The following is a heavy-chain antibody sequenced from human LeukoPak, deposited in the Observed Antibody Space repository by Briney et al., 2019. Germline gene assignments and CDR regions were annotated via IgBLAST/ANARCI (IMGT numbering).Heavy chain of an antibody. CDR3: ARDGYCSSTSCHYYYYYYMDV. V-gene: IGHV1-18*01. CDR1: GYTFTSYG. J-gene: IGHJ6*03. D-gene: IGHD2-2*01. CDR2: ISAYNGNT. Sequence: ASVKVSCKASGYTFTSYGISWVRQAPGQGLEWMGWISAYNGNTTYAQKLQGRVTMTTDTSTNTAYMELRSLRSDDTAVYYCARDGYCSSTSCHYYYYYYMDVWGKGTTVTVSS.